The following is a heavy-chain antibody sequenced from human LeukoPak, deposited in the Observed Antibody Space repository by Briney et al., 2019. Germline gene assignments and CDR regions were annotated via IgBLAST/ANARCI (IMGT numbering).Heavy chain of an antibody. CDR2: INHSGST. CDR3: ARGRIRRAYCYDSSGYSGPFDY. CDR1: GGSFSGYY. Sequence: SETLSLTCAVYGGSFSGYYWSWIRQPPGKGLEWIGEINHSGSTNYNPSLKSRVTISVDTSKNQFSLKLSSVTAADTAVYYCARGRIRRAYCYDSSGYSGPFDYWGQGTLVTVSS. D-gene: IGHD3-22*01. J-gene: IGHJ4*02. V-gene: IGHV4-34*01.